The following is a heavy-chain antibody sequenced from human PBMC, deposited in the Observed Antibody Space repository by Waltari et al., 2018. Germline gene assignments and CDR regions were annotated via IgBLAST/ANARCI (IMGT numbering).Heavy chain of an antibody. V-gene: IGHV3-53*01. D-gene: IGHD6-6*01. CDR3: ASGARLPPSYYYYYGMDV. CDR1: GFTVSSNY. Sequence: EVQLVESGGGLIQPGGSLRLSCAASGFTVSSNYMSWVRQAPGQGLEWVSVIYSGCSTDYADSVKGRFTISRYNSKNTLYLQMNSLRAEDTALYYCASGARLPPSYYYYYGMDVWGQGTTVTVSS. J-gene: IGHJ6*02. CDR2: IYSGCST.